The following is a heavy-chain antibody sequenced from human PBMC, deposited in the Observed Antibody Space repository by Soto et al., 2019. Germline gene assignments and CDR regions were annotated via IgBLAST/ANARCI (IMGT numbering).Heavy chain of an antibody. Sequence: SETLSLTCTVSGGSISSGDYYWSWIRQPPGKGLEWIGYIYYSGSTYYNPSLKSRVTISVDTSKNQFSLKLSSVTAADTAVYYCARSEVDWYYGSGSLEGWGQGTLVTVSS. CDR3: ARSEVDWYYGSGSLEG. J-gene: IGHJ4*02. D-gene: IGHD3-10*01. CDR2: IYYSGST. V-gene: IGHV4-30-4*02. CDR1: GGSISSGDYY.